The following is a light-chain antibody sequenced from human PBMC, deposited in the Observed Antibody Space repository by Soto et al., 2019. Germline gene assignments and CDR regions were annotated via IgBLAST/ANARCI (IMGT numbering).Light chain of an antibody. J-gene: IGKJ4*01. V-gene: IGKV3-11*01. CDR3: QQRSDSPLT. CDR1: QSVSTY. CDR2: DAS. Sequence: EIVLTQSPATLSLSPGERATLSCRASQSVSTYSAWYQQKPGQTPRLLIYDASNRATGIPARFSGSGSGTDFTLTISTLEPEDFAVYYCQQRSDSPLTFGGGTKVDIK.